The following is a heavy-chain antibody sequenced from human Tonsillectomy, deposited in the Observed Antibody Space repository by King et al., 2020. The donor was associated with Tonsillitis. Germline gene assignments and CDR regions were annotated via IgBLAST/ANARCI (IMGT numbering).Heavy chain of an antibody. D-gene: IGHD2-21*02. CDR3: AGEQIGDYCGGDCDAFDI. V-gene: IGHV4-30-4*07. CDR1: GGSISSGGYS. J-gene: IGHJ3*02. CDR2: IYHSGST. Sequence: QLQLQESGPGLVKPSQTLSLTCAVSGGSISSGGYSWNWIRQPPGKRLEWIGYIYHSGSTFYNPSLKSRVTISVDTSKNQFSLKLTSVTAADTAVYYCAGEQIGDYCGGDCDAFDIWGQGTMVTVTS.